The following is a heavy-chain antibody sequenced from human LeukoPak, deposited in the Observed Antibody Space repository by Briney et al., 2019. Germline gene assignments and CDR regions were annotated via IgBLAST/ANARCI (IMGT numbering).Heavy chain of an antibody. Sequence: PGGPLRLSCAASGFTFSSYGMHWVRQAPGKGLEWVAVISYDGSNKYYADSVKGRFTISRDNSKNTLYLQMNSLRAEDTAVYYCAKGPMVRGVIVDYYGMDVWGQGTTVTVSS. CDR1: GFTFSSYG. D-gene: IGHD3-10*01. CDR3: AKGPMVRGVIVDYYGMDV. V-gene: IGHV3-30*18. J-gene: IGHJ6*02. CDR2: ISYDGSNK.